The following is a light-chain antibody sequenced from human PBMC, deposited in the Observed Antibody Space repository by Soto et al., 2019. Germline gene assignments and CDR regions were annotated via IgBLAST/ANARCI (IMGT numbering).Light chain of an antibody. V-gene: IGKV3-15*01. J-gene: IGKJ4*01. CDR3: QHDNDWPRRT. CDR2: GAS. CDR1: QSGSNN. Sequence: EIVMSQSPATLSVPPGERATLSCRASQSGSNNLAWYQQKPGQASRLLIYGASTRATGIPARFSGRGPGTELTLTISSLRSKDLAVYYCQHDNDWPRRTFGGGTKVESK.